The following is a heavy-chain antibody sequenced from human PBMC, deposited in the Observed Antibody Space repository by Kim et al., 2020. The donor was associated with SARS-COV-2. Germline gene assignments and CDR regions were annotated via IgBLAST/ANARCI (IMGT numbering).Heavy chain of an antibody. Sequence: SETLSLTCTVSGGSISSYYWSWIRQPPGKGLEWIGYIYYSGSTNYNPSLKSRVTISVDTSKNQFSLKLSSVTAADTAVYYCARDGASSTSWRQTYYMDVWGKGTTVTVSS. V-gene: IGHV4-59*01. CDR1: GGSISSYY. CDR2: IYYSGST. CDR3: ARDGASSTSWRQTYYMDV. D-gene: IGHD2-2*01. J-gene: IGHJ6*03.